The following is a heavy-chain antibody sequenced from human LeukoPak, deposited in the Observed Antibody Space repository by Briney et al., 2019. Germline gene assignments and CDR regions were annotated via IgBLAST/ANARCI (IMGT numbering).Heavy chain of an antibody. J-gene: IGHJ4*02. CDR3: ARGGIAARPSDS. CDR2: VYSGGET. CDR1: GFTVSSDY. Sequence: GGSLRLSCAASGFTVSSDYITWVRQAPGKGLEWVSVVYSGGETYYAESVKGRFTVYRDNSKNTVYLQMNSLRAEDTAVYFCARGGIAARPSDSWGQGTLVTVSS. V-gene: IGHV3-66*01. D-gene: IGHD6-6*01.